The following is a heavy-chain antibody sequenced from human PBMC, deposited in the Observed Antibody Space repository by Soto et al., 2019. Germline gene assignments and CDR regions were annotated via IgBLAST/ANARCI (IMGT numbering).Heavy chain of an antibody. J-gene: IGHJ4*02. Sequence: QVQLVQSGAEVKKPGASVKVSCKASGYTFTSYDINWVRQAAGQGLEWMGRLNPNNGNTAYAQKFQGRVTMTRNTSISTAYVELNSLRSDDTAIYYCTRTSDQDSWGQGTLVTVSA. CDR1: GYTFTSYD. CDR2: LNPNNGNT. V-gene: IGHV1-8*01. D-gene: IGHD1-26*01. CDR3: TRTSDQDS.